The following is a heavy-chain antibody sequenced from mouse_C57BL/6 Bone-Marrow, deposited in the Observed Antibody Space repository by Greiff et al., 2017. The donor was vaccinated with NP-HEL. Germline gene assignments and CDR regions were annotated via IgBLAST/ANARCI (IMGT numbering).Heavy chain of an antibody. Sequence: QVQLQQPGAELVKPGTSVKMSCKASGYTFTSYWITWVKQRPGQGLEWIGDIYPGSGSTNYNEKFKSKATLTVDTSSSTAYMQLSSLTSEDSAVYYCARGSSGYPRAYWGQGTLVTVSA. V-gene: IGHV1-55*01. CDR3: ARGSSGYPRAY. CDR2: IYPGSGST. CDR1: GYTFTSYW. J-gene: IGHJ3*01. D-gene: IGHD3-2*02.